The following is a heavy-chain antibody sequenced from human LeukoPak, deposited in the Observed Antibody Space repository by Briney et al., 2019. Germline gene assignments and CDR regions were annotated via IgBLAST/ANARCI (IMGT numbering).Heavy chain of an antibody. D-gene: IGHD2-2*02. CDR3: AREGIVVVPAAIGGEGYYYGMDI. CDR1: GFTFSSYG. V-gene: IGHV3-33*01. Sequence: GGSLRLSCAASGFTFSSYGMHWVRQAPGKGLAWVAVIWYAGSNKYHADSVKGRFTISRDNSKKPLYLQMNSVRAEDTDVYYCAREGIVVVPAAIGGEGYYYGMDIWGQGTTVTVSS. J-gene: IGHJ6*02. CDR2: IWYAGSNK.